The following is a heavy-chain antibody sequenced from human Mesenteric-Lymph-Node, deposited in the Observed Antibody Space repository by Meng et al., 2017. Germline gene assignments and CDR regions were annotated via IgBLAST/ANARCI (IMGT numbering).Heavy chain of an antibody. CDR3: ARGNQGVGGSNTLDY. CDR1: GYSISSGYY. Sequence: GSLRLSCAVSGYSISSGYYWGWIRQPPGKGLEWIGSIYHSGSTYYNPSLKSRVTISVDTSKNQFSLKLSSVTAADTAVYYCARGNQGVGGSNTLDYWGQGTLVTVSS. D-gene: IGHD2-2*01. V-gene: IGHV4-38-2*01. J-gene: IGHJ4*02. CDR2: IYHSGST.